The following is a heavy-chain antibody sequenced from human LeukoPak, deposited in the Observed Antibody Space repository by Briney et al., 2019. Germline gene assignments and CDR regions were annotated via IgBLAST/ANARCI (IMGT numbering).Heavy chain of an antibody. Sequence: ASVKVSCKVSGYTLTELSMHWVRQAPGKGLEWMGGFDPEGGETIYAQKFQGRVTMTEDTSTDTAYMELSSLRSEDTAVYYCATPIGAMVMGEYFQHWGQGTLVTVSS. CDR2: FDPEGGET. CDR3: ATPIGAMVMGEYFQH. CDR1: GYTLTELS. J-gene: IGHJ1*01. V-gene: IGHV1-24*01. D-gene: IGHD5-18*01.